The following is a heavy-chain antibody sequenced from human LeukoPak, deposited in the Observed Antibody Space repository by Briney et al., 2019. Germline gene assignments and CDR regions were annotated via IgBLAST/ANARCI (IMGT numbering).Heavy chain of an antibody. J-gene: IGHJ3*02. CDR2: INPNSGGT. CDR1: GYTFTGYY. CDR3: ARYYSTYCSSTSGQTANDI. Sequence: GASVKVSCKASGYTFTGYYMHWVRQAPGQGLEWMGWINPNSGGTNYAQKFQGRVTMTRDTSISTAYMELSRLRSDDTAVYYCARYYSTYCSSTSGQTANDIWGKGTMVTVSS. D-gene: IGHD2-2*01. V-gene: IGHV1-2*02.